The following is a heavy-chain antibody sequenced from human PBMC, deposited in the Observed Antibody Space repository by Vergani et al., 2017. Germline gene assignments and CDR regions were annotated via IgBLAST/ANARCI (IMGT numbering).Heavy chain of an antibody. D-gene: IGHD6-19*01. CDR1: GGSISSYY. V-gene: IGHV4-59*08. Sequence: QVQLQESGPGLVKPSETLSLTCTVSGGSISSYYWSWIRQPPGKGLEWIGYIYYSGSTNYNPSLKSRVTISVDTSKNQFSLKLSSVTAADTAVYYCARGAVAGTEVDPWGQGTLVTVSS. CDR2: IYYSGST. CDR3: ARGAVAGTEVDP. J-gene: IGHJ5*02.